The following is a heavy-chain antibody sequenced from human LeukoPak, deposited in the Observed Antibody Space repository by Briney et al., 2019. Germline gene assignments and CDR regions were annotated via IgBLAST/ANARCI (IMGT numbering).Heavy chain of an antibody. J-gene: IGHJ4*02. V-gene: IGHV1-69*13. CDR2: IIPIFGTA. CDR1: GYTFTSYY. CDR3: ARAETVDTAFDY. Sequence: GASVKVSCKASGYTFTSYYMHWVRQAPGQGLEWMGGIIPIFGTANYAQKFQGRVTTTADESTSTAYMELSSLRSEDTAVYYCARAETVDTAFDYWGQGTLVTVSS. D-gene: IGHD5-18*01.